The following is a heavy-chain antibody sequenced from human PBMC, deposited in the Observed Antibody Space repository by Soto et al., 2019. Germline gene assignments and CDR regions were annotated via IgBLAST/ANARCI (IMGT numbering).Heavy chain of an antibody. CDR3: ARDRYYYYSSGYYYLDY. CDR1: GFTFSSYS. Sequence: EVQLVESGGGLVKPGGSLRLSCAASGFTFSSYSMNWVRQAPGKGLEWVSSISSSSSYIYYEDSVKGRFTISRDNAKNSLYLQMNSLIAEDTAVYYCARDRYYYYSSGYYYLDYWGQGTLVTVSS. V-gene: IGHV3-21*01. D-gene: IGHD3-22*01. CDR2: ISSSSSYI. J-gene: IGHJ4*02.